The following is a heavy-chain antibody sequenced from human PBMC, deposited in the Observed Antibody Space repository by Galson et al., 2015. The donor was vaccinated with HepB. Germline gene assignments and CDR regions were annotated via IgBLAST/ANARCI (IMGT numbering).Heavy chain of an antibody. CDR3: AKKGSAYYYDSSGYYDYFDY. J-gene: IGHJ4*02. D-gene: IGHD3-22*01. CDR2: ISGSGGST. Sequence: SLRLSCAASGFTFSSYAMSWVRQAPGKGLEWVSAISGSGGSTYYADSVKGRFTISRDNSKNTLYLQMNSLRAEDTAVYYCAKKGSAYYYDSSGYYDYFDYWGQGTLVTVSS. V-gene: IGHV3-23*01. CDR1: GFTFSSYA.